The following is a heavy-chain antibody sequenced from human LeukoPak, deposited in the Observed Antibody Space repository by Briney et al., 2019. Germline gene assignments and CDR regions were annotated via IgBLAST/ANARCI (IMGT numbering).Heavy chain of an antibody. D-gene: IGHD3-22*01. CDR1: GGSISSYY. Sequence: SETLSLTCTVSGGSISSYYWSWIRQPPGKGLEWIGYIFYSGSTKYNPSLKSRVTISADTSKNQFSLKLSSVTAADTAVYYCARSGHYDSTGYDAFDIWGQGTVVTVSS. CDR2: IFYSGST. CDR3: ARSGHYDSTGYDAFDI. J-gene: IGHJ3*02. V-gene: IGHV4-59*01.